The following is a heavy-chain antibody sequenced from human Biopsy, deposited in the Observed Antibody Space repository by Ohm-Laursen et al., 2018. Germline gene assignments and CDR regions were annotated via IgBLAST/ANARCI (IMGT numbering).Heavy chain of an antibody. CDR1: GGSINSYY. D-gene: IGHD3-10*01. CDR3: VRGGSGSFPFDY. V-gene: IGHV4-4*07. Sequence: GTLSLTCTVSGGSINSYYWSWMRQPAGKGLEWIGRLFTSGTTNYSPSLNNRVTMSVDTSKNQFSMRLTSVTAADTAVYYCVRGGSGSFPFDYWGPGTLVTVSS. J-gene: IGHJ4*02. CDR2: LFTSGTT.